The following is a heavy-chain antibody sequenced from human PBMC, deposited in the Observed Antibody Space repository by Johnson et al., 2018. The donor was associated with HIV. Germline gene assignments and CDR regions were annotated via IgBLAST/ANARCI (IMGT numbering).Heavy chain of an antibody. D-gene: IGHD3-10*01. CDR2: ISSHGGST. CDR3: YCTEHFGAGSESKGTFDA. V-gene: IGHV3-64*01. J-gene: IGHJ3*01. Sequence: VQLVESGGGLVQPGGSLRLSCAASGFTFSSYAMHWVRQAPGKGLEYASAISSHGGSTYYANSVKGISTISRDNSKSTLYLQMPSLRQDDTSVYSCYCTEHFGAGSESKGTFDAWGKGTMVTVSS. CDR1: GFTFSSYA.